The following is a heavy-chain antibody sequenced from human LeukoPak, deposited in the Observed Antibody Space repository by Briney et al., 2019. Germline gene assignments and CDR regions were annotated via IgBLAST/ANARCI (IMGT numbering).Heavy chain of an antibody. CDR1: GFTFSSSA. CDR3: ARDAPFAY. J-gene: IGHJ4*02. V-gene: IGHV3-21*01. CDR2: ISGSGGYT. Sequence: PGGSLRLSCAASGFTFSSSAMTWVRQAPGKGLEWVSAISGSGGYTYYADSVKGRFTISRDNAKNPLYLQMNSLRAEDTAVYYCARDAPFAYWGQGTLVTVSS.